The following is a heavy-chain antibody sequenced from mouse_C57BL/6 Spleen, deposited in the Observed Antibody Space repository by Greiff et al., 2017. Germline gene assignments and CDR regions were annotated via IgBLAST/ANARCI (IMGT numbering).Heavy chain of an antibody. CDR3: APYYGIAWFAY. Sequence: QVQLQQSGPELVRPGVSVKISCKGSGYTFNDYAMHWVKQSHAKSLEWIGVIGTYYGDASYNQKFKDKATMTVDKSSSTAYMELARLTSEDSAVYYCAPYYGIAWFAYWGQGTLVTVSA. V-gene: IGHV1-67*01. CDR2: IGTYYGDA. J-gene: IGHJ3*01. CDR1: GYTFNDYA. D-gene: IGHD1-1*01.